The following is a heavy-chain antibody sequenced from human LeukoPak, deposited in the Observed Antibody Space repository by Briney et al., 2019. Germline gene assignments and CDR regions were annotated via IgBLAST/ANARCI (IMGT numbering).Heavy chain of an antibody. V-gene: IGHV3-74*01. J-gene: IGHJ1*01. CDR2: IDTDGSNT. Sequence: GGSLRLSCAPSGFTFSSYWMHWVRQAPGKGLMWVSRIDTDGSNTNYADSVKGRFTISRDNSKNTLYLQMNSLRAEDTAVYYCAKDYYGSGSYCYFQHWGQGTLVTVSS. D-gene: IGHD3-10*01. CDR3: AKDYYGSGSYCYFQH. CDR1: GFTFSSYW.